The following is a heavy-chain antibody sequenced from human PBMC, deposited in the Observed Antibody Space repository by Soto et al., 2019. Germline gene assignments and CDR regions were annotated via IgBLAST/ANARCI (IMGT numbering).Heavy chain of an antibody. CDR3: ARVRGIAARRPSYYRDV. D-gene: IGHD6-13*01. CDR2: ISSSSSTI. V-gene: IGHV3-48*01. CDR1: GFTFSSYS. J-gene: IGHJ6*03. Sequence: PGGSLRLSCAASGFTFSSYSMNWVRQAPGKGLEWVSYISSSSSTIYYADSVKGRFTISRDNAKNSLYLQVNSLRAEDTAVYYCARVRGIAARRPSYYRDVGGKGTTVTVSS.